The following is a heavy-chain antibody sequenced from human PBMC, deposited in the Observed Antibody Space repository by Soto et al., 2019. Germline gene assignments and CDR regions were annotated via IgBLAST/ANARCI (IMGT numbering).Heavy chain of an antibody. V-gene: IGHV3-23*01. CDR1: GFTFTTYA. CDR2: ISASGGGT. Sequence: GGSLRLSCAPSGFTFTTYAMSWVRQAPGKGLEWVSSISASGGGTYYADSVKGRFIISRDNSKNTLYLQMNSLRAEDTAVYLCAKILESAGLGHWGQGTLVTVSS. J-gene: IGHJ4*02. D-gene: IGHD6-13*01. CDR3: AKILESAGLGH.